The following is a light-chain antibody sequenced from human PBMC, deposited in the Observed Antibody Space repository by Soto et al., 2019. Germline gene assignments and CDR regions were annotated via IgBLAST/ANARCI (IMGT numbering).Light chain of an antibody. V-gene: IGLV2-23*01. CDR3: CSYAGSSTLV. CDR2: DDN. CDR1: SSDVGSYNL. Sequence: QSALTQPASVSGSPGQSITISCTGTSSDVGSYNLVSWYQQHPGKAPKLMIYDDNKRPSGVSNRFSGSKSGNTASLTISGLQAEDEADYHCCSYAGSSTLVFGGGTKLTFL. J-gene: IGLJ2*01.